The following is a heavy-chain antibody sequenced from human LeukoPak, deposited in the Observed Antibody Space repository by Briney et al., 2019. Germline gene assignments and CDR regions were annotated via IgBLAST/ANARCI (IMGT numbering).Heavy chain of an antibody. CDR3: ARPLDYFDSGGYWNY. Sequence: GGSLRLSCAASGFTFSSFWMNWVRQAPGKGLEWVANIRQDGSEKYYVGSVKGRFTISRDNAKNSLYLEMNSLRAEDTAVYYCARPLDYFDSGGYWNYWGLGTLVTVSS. D-gene: IGHD3-22*01. V-gene: IGHV3-7*01. CDR2: IRQDGSEK. CDR1: GFTFSSFW. J-gene: IGHJ4*02.